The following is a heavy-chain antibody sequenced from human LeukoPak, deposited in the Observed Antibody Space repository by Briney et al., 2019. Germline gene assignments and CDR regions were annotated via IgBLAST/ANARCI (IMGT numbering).Heavy chain of an antibody. CDR3: ARDGRYCSTTSCPLAAFDY. CDR2: ISSSGGII. CDR1: GFTFSGYE. V-gene: IGHV3-48*03. J-gene: IGHJ4*02. Sequence: GGSLRLSCAASGFTFSGYEMNWVRQAPGKGLEWVSYISSSGGIIYYADSVKGRFTISRDNAKNSLSLQMNSLRAEDTVVYYCARDGRYCSTTSCPLAAFDYWGQGTLVTVSS. D-gene: IGHD2-2*01.